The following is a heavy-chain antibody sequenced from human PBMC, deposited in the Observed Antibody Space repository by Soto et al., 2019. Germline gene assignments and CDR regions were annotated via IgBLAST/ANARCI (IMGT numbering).Heavy chain of an antibody. CDR1: GGSISSGDYY. J-gene: IGHJ6*02. CDR3: ARRYSSSWSDRLDV. Sequence: QVQLHEWGSGQVKPSQTLSLTCTVSGGSISSGDYYWSWIRPPPGKGLEWIGYIYYSGSTYYNPSLKSRVTISVDTSKNQFSLKLSSVTAADTAVYYCARRYSSSWSDRLDVWGQGTTVTVSS. V-gene: IGHV4-30-4*01. D-gene: IGHD6-13*01. CDR2: IYYSGST.